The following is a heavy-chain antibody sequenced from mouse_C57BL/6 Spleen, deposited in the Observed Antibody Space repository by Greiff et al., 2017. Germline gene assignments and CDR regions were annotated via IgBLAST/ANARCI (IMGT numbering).Heavy chain of an antibody. Sequence: QVQLQQSGAELVRPGASVTLSCKASGYTFTDYEMHWVKQTPVHGLEWIGAIDPETGGTDYNQKFKGKAILTADKSSSTAYMELRSLASEDSAVYYCASNWDGDLAYFDYWGQGTTLTVSS. CDR1: GYTFTDYE. J-gene: IGHJ2*01. CDR3: ASNWDGDLAYFDY. V-gene: IGHV1-15*01. D-gene: IGHD4-1*01. CDR2: IDPETGGT.